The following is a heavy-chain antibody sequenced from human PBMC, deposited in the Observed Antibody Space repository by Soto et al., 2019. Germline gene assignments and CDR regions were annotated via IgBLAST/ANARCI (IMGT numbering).Heavy chain of an antibody. CDR2: INHSGTT. D-gene: IGHD3-3*01. CDR1: GGSLSGYY. Sequence: SETLSLTCAVYGGSLSGYYWSWTRQPPGKGLEWIGEINHSGTTNYNPSLKSRVTISVDTSKNQFSLKLSSVTAADTAVYYCARRFYDFWSGYYNWFDPWGQGTLVTVSS. V-gene: IGHV4-34*01. CDR3: ARRFYDFWSGYYNWFDP. J-gene: IGHJ5*02.